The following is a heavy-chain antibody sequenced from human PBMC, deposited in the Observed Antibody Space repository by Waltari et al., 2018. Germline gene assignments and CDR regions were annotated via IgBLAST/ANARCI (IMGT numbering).Heavy chain of an antibody. CDR3: ARVVRVDAFDI. J-gene: IGHJ3*02. V-gene: IGHV3-21*01. CDR2: ISSISSYI. CDR1: GFTFSSYS. Sequence: EVQLVESGGGLVKPGGSLRLSCAASGFTFSSYSMNWVRQAPGKGLEWVSSISSISSYIYYADSVKGRFTISRDNAKNSLYLQMNSLRAEDTAVYYCARVVRVDAFDIWGQGTMVTVSS. D-gene: IGHD3-10*01.